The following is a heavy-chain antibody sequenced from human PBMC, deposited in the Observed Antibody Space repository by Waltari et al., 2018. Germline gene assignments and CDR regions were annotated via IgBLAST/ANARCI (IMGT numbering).Heavy chain of an antibody. V-gene: IGHV3-74*01. CDR3: ARLAPRTYRSPVPGRHYYYGMDV. D-gene: IGHD3-10*01. Sequence: EERLLESGGGLFQPGDSLRLSCAASGFRVSNYWMNWVRQAPGRGLGWVQGNGKEETGISYEDSGKGRLTISRDNAKTTVNQQTKRLRVEETDVYYGARLAPRTYRSPVPGRHYYYGMDVWGQGTTVTVSS. J-gene: IGHJ6*02. CDR2: NGKEETGI. CDR1: GFRVSNYW.